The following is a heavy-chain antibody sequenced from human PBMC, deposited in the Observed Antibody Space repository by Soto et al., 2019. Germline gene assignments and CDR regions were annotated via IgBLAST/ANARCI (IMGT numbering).Heavy chain of an antibody. V-gene: IGHV3-23*01. CDR2: ISGSGGST. D-gene: IGHD3-22*01. Sequence: EVQLLESGGDLVQPGGSLRLSCAASGFTFNSYAMNWVRQAPGKGLEWVSVISGSGGSTYYADSVKGRFDISRDNSKNTLYLQMNSLRAEDTAVYYCAKEHDTSGYYYVLASEVDYWGQGTLVTVSS. J-gene: IGHJ4*02. CDR1: GFTFNSYA. CDR3: AKEHDTSGYYYVLASEVDY.